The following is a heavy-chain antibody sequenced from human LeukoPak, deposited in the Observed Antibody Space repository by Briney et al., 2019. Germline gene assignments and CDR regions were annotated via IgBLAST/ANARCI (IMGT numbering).Heavy chain of an antibody. V-gene: IGHV1-8*01. D-gene: IGHD1-26*01. J-gene: IGHJ3*02. CDR1: GYTFTSYD. CDR3: ARGGWWELQGAFDI. CDR2: MNPNSGNT. Sequence: GALVKVSFKASGYTFTSYDINWVRQATGQGLEWMGWMNPNSGNTGYAQKFQGRVTMTRNTSISTAYMELSSLRSEDTAVYYCARGGWWELQGAFDIWGQGTMVTVSS.